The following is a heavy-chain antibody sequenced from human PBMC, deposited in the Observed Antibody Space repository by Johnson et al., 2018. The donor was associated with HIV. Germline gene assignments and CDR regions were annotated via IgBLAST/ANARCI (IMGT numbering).Heavy chain of an antibody. D-gene: IGHD2-21*01. V-gene: IGHV3-30*18. Sequence: QVQLVESGGGVVQPGGSLRLSCVASGFTFSRYGMQWVRQAPGKGLECVAVISSDGSNEYYADSVKGRFTLSRDNPKNTLYLQMNSLRAEDTAGYYCAKSIVVVIAGNNDDAFDIWGQGTMVTVSS. CDR1: GFTFSRYG. J-gene: IGHJ3*02. CDR3: AKSIVVVIAGNNDDAFDI. CDR2: ISSDGSNE.